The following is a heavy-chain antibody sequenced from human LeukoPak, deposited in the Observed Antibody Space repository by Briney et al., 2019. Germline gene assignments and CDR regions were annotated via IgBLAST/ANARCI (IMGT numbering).Heavy chain of an antibody. J-gene: IGHJ4*02. Sequence: ASVKVSCKASGYTFTGYYMHWVRQAPGQGLEWMGWIQSNSGGTNYAQKFQGRVTMTRDTSISTAYMELSRLRSDDTAVYYCARPSRYSSSWLVPDYWGQGTLVTVSS. D-gene: IGHD6-13*01. CDR3: ARPSRYSSSWLVPDY. CDR2: IQSNSGGT. CDR1: GYTFTGYY. V-gene: IGHV1-2*02.